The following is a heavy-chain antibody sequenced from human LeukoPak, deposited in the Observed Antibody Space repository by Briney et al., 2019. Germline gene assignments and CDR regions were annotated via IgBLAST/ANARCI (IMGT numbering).Heavy chain of an antibody. CDR3: ARLGPPDDYYDSSGYRYYFDY. CDR1: GYSFTSYW. D-gene: IGHD3-22*01. Sequence: GESLKISCKGSGYSFTSYWIGWVRQMPGKGLEWMGLIYPGDSDTRYSPSFQGQVTISADKSISTAYLQWSSLKASDTAMYYCARLGPPDDYYDSSGYRYYFDYWGQGTLVTVSS. J-gene: IGHJ4*02. CDR2: IYPGDSDT. V-gene: IGHV5-51*01.